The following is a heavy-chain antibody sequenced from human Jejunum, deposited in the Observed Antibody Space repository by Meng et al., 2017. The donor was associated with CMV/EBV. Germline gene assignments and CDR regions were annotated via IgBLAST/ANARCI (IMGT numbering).Heavy chain of an antibody. CDR1: GFSLRNARMG. CDR2: IFSSDEK. J-gene: IGHJ4*02. D-gene: IGHD1-7*01. Sequence: VSGFSLRNARMGVSWIRQPPGKALERLTHIFSSDEKSHSTSLKSRLTISKDTSKRVVLTMINMDPADTAVYYCAGSYNWNYVSFDYWGLGTLVTVSS. V-gene: IGHV2-26*01. CDR3: AGSYNWNYVSFDY.